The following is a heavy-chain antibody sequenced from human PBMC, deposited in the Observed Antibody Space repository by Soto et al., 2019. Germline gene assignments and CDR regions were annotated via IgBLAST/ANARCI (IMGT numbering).Heavy chain of an antibody. Sequence: GGSLRLSCAASGFTFSSYSMNWVRQAPGKGLEWVSSISSSSSYIYYADSVKGRFTISRDNAKNSLYLQMNSLRAEDTAVYYCARATHIVVVVAGTEYYFDYWGQGTLVTVSS. D-gene: IGHD2-15*01. CDR3: ARATHIVVVVAGTEYYFDY. CDR2: ISSSSSYI. V-gene: IGHV3-21*01. J-gene: IGHJ4*02. CDR1: GFTFSSYS.